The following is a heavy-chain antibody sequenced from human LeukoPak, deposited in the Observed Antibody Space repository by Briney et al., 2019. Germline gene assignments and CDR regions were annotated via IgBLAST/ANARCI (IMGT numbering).Heavy chain of an antibody. CDR2: INTNTGNP. V-gene: IGHV7-4-1*02. J-gene: IGHJ3*02. CDR3: ARARSGWTSDAFDI. Sequence: ASVKVSCKASGYTLTSYYMHWVRQAPGQGLERMGWINTNTGNPTYAQGFTGRFVFSLDTSVSTAYLQISSLKAEDTAVYYCARARSGWTSDAFDIWGQGTMVTVSS. CDR1: GYTLTSYY. D-gene: IGHD6-19*01.